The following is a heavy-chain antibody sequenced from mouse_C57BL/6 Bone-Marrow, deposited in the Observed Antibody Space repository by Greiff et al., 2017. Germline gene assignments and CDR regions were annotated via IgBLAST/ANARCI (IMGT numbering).Heavy chain of an antibody. D-gene: IGHD2-12*01. J-gene: IGHJ2*01. V-gene: IGHV6-3*01. CDR3: ARYDGYAYCFDY. Sequence: EVKLVESGGGLVQPGGSMKLSCVASGFTFSNYWLNWVRQSPEKGLEWVALISLKTDYYATHYAVSVKGRFTISRDNFKISVYLQMNNVRAEDTGIYYCARYDGYAYCFDYWGQGTTLTVSS. CDR2: ISLKTDYYAT. CDR1: GFTFSNYW.